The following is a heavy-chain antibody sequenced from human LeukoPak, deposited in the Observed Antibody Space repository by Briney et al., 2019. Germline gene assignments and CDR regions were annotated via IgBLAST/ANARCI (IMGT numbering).Heavy chain of an antibody. CDR1: GYSFTSYW. V-gene: IGHV5-51*01. D-gene: IGHD3-22*01. J-gene: IGHJ6*02. CDR3: ARLGYYDSTSDYGMDV. CDR2: IYPGDSDT. Sequence: ESLKIPCTGSGYSFTSYWIGWVRQMPGKGLEWMGIIYPGDSDTRYSPSFQGQVTISADKSISTAYLQWSSLKASDTAMYYCARLGYYDSTSDYGMDVWGQGTTVTVSS.